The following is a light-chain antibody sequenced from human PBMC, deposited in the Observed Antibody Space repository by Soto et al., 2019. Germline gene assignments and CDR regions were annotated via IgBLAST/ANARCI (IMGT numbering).Light chain of an antibody. CDR1: SSDIGFYNY. CDR3: SSYTNTSPLYV. CDR2: EVA. Sequence: QSALTQPASVSGSPGQSITISCTGTSSDIGFYNYVSWYQQHPGNAPRLIIFEVAKRPSGVSSRFSGSKSGNTASLTISGLQAEDEADYHCSSYTNTSPLYVFGTATKLTVL. V-gene: IGLV2-14*01. J-gene: IGLJ1*01.